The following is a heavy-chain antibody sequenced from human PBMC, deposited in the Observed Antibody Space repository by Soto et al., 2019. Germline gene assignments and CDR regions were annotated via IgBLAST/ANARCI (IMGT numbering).Heavy chain of an antibody. CDR3: ASERSHVAFDI. D-gene: IGHD1-26*01. CDR2: MNPHSGNT. CDR1: GYTFTSYD. V-gene: IGHV1-8*01. J-gene: IGHJ3*02. Sequence: QVQLVQSGAEVKKPGASVKVSCKASGYTFTSYDINWLRPATGQGLEWMGWMNPHSGNTGYAQKFQGRVTMTRNTSISTAYMELSTLRSEDTAVYYCASERSHVAFDIWGQGTMVTVSS.